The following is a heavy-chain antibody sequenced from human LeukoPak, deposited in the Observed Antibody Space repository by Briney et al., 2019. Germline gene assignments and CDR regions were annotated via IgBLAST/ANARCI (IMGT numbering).Heavy chain of an antibody. J-gene: IGHJ4*02. CDR1: GYSFTSYW. D-gene: IGHD5-12*01. Sequence: GEPLQISCKGSGYSFTSYWIGWVRQMPGKGLEWMGIIYPGDSDTSYSTSFQGQVTISADKTISTAYLQWSSLKASDTAMYYCARLGGYEPYYFDYWGQGTLVTVSS. CDR3: ARLGGYEPYYFDY. V-gene: IGHV5-51*01. CDR2: IYPGDSDT.